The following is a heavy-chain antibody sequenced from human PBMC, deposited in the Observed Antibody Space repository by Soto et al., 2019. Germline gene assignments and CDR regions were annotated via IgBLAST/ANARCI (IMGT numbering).Heavy chain of an antibody. Sequence: EVQLLESGGGLVQPGGSLRLSCAASGFTFSSYAMSWVRQAPGKGLEWVSAISGSGGSTYYADSVKGRFTISRDNSKNTLYLQMNSLRAEYTAVYYCAKEAPPLRFLEWLSAPFDYWGQGTLVTVSS. CDR2: ISGSGGST. V-gene: IGHV3-23*01. CDR1: GFTFSSYA. CDR3: AKEAPPLRFLEWLSAPFDY. J-gene: IGHJ4*02. D-gene: IGHD3-3*01.